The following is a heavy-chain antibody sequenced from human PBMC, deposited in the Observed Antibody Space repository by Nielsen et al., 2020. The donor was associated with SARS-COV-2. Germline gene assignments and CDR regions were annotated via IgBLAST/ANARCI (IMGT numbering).Heavy chain of an antibody. CDR3: ARVIGSSAWADY. Sequence: GESLKISCKGSGYTFTNYWIAWVRQMPGNGLEWMASIFPDDSDTRYSPSFRGQVTVSADKSINTAYLQWDSLKASDTGMYYCARVIGSSAWADYWGQGNLVSVSA. J-gene: IGHJ4*02. V-gene: IGHV5-51*01. D-gene: IGHD2-2*01. CDR1: GYTFTNYW. CDR2: IFPDDSDT.